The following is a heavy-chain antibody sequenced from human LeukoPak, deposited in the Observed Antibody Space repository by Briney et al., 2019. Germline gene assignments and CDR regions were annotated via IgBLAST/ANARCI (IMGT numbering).Heavy chain of an antibody. CDR3: ATLVSLSTYSGSYRGGVY. Sequence: GGSLRLSCAASGFTFSSYAMCWVRQAPGKGLEWVSAISGSGGSTYYADSVKGRFTISRDDSKNTLYLQMNSLSADDTAVYYCATLVSLSTYSGSYRGGVYWGQGTLVTVSS. D-gene: IGHD1-26*01. J-gene: IGHJ4*02. V-gene: IGHV3-23*01. CDR1: GFTFSSYA. CDR2: ISGSGGST.